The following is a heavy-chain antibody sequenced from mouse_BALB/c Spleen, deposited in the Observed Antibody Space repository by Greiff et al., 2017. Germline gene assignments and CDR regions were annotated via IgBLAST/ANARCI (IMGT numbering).Heavy chain of an antibody. CDR2: ISSGGSYT. CDR1: GFTFSSYA. D-gene: IGHD1-1*01. CDR3: ARGITTYGAMDY. Sequence: VMLVESGGGLVKPGGSLKLSCAASGFTFSSYAMSWVRQSPEKRLEWVAEISSGGSYTYYPDTVTGRFTISRDNAKNTLYLEMSSLRSEDTAMYYCARGITTYGAMDYWGQGTSVTVSS. V-gene: IGHV5-9-4*01. J-gene: IGHJ4*01.